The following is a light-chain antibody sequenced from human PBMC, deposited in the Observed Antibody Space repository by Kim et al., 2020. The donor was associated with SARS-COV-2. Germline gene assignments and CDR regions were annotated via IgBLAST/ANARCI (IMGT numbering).Light chain of an antibody. Sequence: EIVLTQSPGTLSLSPGERATLSCRASQSVTSNHLAWYQQKPGQAPRLLIYGASSGATGIPDRFSGSGSGTDFTLTISRLEPEDFAVYYCQQYGSSPRTFGQGTKVDIK. CDR1: QSVTSNH. CDR3: QQYGSSPRT. J-gene: IGKJ1*01. CDR2: GAS. V-gene: IGKV3-20*01.